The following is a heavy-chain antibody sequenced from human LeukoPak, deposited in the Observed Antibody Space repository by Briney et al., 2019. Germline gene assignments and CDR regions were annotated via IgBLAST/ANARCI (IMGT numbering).Heavy chain of an antibody. D-gene: IGHD3-22*01. J-gene: IGHJ6*02. CDR2: IIPIFGTA. CDR3: ARVWYYDSSGYEAYYYYGMDV. CDR1: GGTFSSYA. Sequence: ASVKVSCKASGGTFSSYAISWVRQAPGQGLEWMGGIIPIFGTANYAQKFQGRVTITADESTSTAYMELSSLRSEDTAVYYCARVWYYDSSGYEAYYYYGMDVWGQGTTVTVSS. V-gene: IGHV1-69*13.